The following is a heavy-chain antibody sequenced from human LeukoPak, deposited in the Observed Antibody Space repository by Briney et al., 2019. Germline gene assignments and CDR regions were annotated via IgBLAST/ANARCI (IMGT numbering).Heavy chain of an antibody. J-gene: IGHJ4*02. Sequence: SETLSLTCTVSGGSISSSNYYWSWIRQPPGKGLEWIGEINHSGSTNYNPSLKSRVTISVDTSKNQFSLKLSSVTAADTAVYYCARKQRKGSSAYYFDYWGQGTLVTVSS. D-gene: IGHD6-6*01. CDR2: INHSGST. V-gene: IGHV4-39*07. CDR1: GGSISSSNYY. CDR3: ARKQRKGSSAYYFDY.